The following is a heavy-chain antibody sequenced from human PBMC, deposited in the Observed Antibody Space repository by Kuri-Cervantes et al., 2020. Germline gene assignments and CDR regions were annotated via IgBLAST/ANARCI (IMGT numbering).Heavy chain of an antibody. CDR2: IYWNDEK. CDR1: GFSLRTSGVG. CDR3: AHRPARLDPLITFDP. Sequence: SGPTLVNLTQTRTLTCTFSGFSLRTSGVGVGWIRQPPGKALEWLALIYWNDEKRYSPSLKRRLTITKDNSKNQVVLTMANMDPVDTATYYCAHRPARLDPLITFDPWGQGTLVTVSS. D-gene: IGHD3-16*01. V-gene: IGHV2-5*01. J-gene: IGHJ5*02.